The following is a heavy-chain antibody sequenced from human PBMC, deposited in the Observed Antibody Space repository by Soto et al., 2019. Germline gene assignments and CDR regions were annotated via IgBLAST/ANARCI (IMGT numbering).Heavy chain of an antibody. V-gene: IGHV3-33*06. Sequence: QVQLVESGGGVVQPGRSLRLSCVASGFTFYNYGMHWVRQAPGKGLEWVAAIWPDGDIEHYPDSVKGRFTISRDNSRNTLYLQMSSLRAEDTAMYYCAKVGIVATTQMGWFDPWGQGTLVIVSS. J-gene: IGHJ5*02. CDR1: GFTFYNYG. CDR3: AKVGIVATTQMGWFDP. CDR2: IWPDGDIE. D-gene: IGHD1-26*01.